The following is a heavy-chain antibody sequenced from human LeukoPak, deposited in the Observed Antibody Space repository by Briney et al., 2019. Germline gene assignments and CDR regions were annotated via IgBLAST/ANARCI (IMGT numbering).Heavy chain of an antibody. Sequence: SETLSLTCAVYGGSFSGYYWSWIRQPPGKGLEWIGEINHSGSTNYNPSLKSRVTISVDTSKNQFSLKLSSVTAADTAVYYCARGRGYSGYRYYYYYMDVWGKGTTVTVSS. J-gene: IGHJ6*03. CDR1: GGSFSGYY. V-gene: IGHV4-34*01. CDR3: ARGRGYSGYRYYYYYMDV. CDR2: INHSGST. D-gene: IGHD5-12*01.